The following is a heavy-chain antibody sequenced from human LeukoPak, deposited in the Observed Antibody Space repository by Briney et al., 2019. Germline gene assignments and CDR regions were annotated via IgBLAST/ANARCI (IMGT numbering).Heavy chain of an antibody. J-gene: IGHJ6*02. V-gene: IGHV3-48*02. CDR2: ISSSSSTI. Sequence: PGGSLRLSCAASGFTFSSYSMNWVRQAPGKGLEWVSYISSSSSTIYCADSVKGRFTISRDNAKNSLYLQMNSLRDEDTAVYYCARDQLEPHYYYYGMDVWGQGTTVTVSS. CDR3: ARDQLEPHYYYYGMDV. D-gene: IGHD1-1*01. CDR1: GFTFSSYS.